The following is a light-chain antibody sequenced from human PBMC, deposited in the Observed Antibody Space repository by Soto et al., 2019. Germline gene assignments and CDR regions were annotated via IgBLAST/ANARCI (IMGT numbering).Light chain of an antibody. Sequence: ENVLTQSPGTLSLSPGERATLSCRASQSVSSSYLAWYQQKPGQAPRLLIYGTSSSATGIPDRFSGSGSGTDFTLTISRLEPEDFAVYYCQQYGSSRAFGQGTKVEIK. CDR1: QSVSSSY. CDR2: GTS. CDR3: QQYGSSRA. J-gene: IGKJ1*01. V-gene: IGKV3-20*01.